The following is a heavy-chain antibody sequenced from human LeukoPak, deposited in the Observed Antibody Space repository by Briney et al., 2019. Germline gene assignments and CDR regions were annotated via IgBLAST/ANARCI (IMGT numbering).Heavy chain of an antibody. D-gene: IGHD2-2*01. J-gene: IGHJ6*02. CDR3: ARDGLVGGYCSSTSCGYYGMDV. V-gene: IGHV3-21*01. Sequence: GGSLRLSCVGSDYRFTIYTMNWVRQAPGKGLEWVSSISSSSSYIYYADSVKGRFTISRDNAKNSLYLQMNSLRAEDTAVYYCARDGLVGGYCSSTSCGYYGMDVWGQGTTVTVSS. CDR1: DYRFTIYT. CDR2: ISSSSSYI.